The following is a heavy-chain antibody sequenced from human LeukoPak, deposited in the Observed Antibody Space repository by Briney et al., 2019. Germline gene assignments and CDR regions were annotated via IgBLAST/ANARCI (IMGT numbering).Heavy chain of an antibody. Sequence: SQTLSLTCTVSGGSISSGSYYLSWIRQPAGKGLEWIGRIYTSGSTNYNPSLKSRVTISVDTSKNQFSLKLSSVTAADAAVYYCARMTPDYLMDYWGQGTLVTVSS. J-gene: IGHJ4*02. CDR3: ARMTPDYLMDY. CDR1: GGSISSGSYY. CDR2: IYTSGST. D-gene: IGHD4-11*01. V-gene: IGHV4-61*02.